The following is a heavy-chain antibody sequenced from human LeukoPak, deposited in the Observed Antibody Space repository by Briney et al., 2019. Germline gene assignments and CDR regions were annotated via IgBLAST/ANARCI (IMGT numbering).Heavy chain of an antibody. V-gene: IGHV3-53*01. CDR1: GFSVSNKY. D-gene: IGHD1-26*01. CDR3: ARAPHSGSYYFDY. CDR2: IYTGGDT. Sequence: PGGSLRLSCAASGFSVSNKYMSWVRQAPGKGLEWVSVIYTGGDTYYADSVRGRFTISRDNSKNTVNLQMNSLRAEDTAVYYCARAPHSGSYYFDYWGQGTLVTVSS. J-gene: IGHJ4*02.